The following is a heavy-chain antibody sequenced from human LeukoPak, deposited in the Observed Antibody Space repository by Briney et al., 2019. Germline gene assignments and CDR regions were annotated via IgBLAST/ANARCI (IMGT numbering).Heavy chain of an antibody. J-gene: IGHJ3*02. CDR3: ARSMYYYDSSGLDAFDM. Sequence: PSETLSLTCTVSGGSISSSSYCWGWTRQPPGKGLGWIARGYYSGSNFYSPSLKSRVTMSVDTSKNQFSLTLSSVTAADTAVYHCARSMYYYDSSGLDAFDMWGQGTMVTVSS. D-gene: IGHD3-22*01. CDR1: GGSISSSSYC. V-gene: IGHV4-39*01. CDR2: GYYSGSN.